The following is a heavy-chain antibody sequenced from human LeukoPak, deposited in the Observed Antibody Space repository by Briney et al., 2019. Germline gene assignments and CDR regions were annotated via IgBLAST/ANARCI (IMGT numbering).Heavy chain of an antibody. J-gene: IGHJ4*02. CDR3: AKGATPHDYGGNSVY. Sequence: GGSLRLSCAASGFTFSTYAMGWVRQAPGKGLEWVSGITDSGSSTHYADSVKGRFTISRDNPKNMLYLQMNSLRAEDGAVYYCAKGATPHDYGGNSVYWGQGTLVTVSS. CDR1: GFTFSTYA. D-gene: IGHD4/OR15-4a*01. CDR2: ITDSGSST. V-gene: IGHV3-23*01.